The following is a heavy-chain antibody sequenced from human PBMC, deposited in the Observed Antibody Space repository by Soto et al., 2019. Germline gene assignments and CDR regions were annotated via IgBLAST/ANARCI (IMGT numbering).Heavy chain of an antibody. D-gene: IGHD6-13*01. CDR2: ISGSGGST. J-gene: IGHJ6*02. V-gene: IGHV3-23*01. CDR1: GFTFSSYA. CDR3: AREGLDSSSWYRGYYYYYSMDV. Sequence: GGSLRLSCAASGFTFSSYAMSWVRQAPGKGLEWVSAISGSGGSTYYADSVKGRFTISRDNSKNTLYLQMNSLRAEDTAVYYCAREGLDSSSWYRGYYYYYSMDVWGQGTTVTVS.